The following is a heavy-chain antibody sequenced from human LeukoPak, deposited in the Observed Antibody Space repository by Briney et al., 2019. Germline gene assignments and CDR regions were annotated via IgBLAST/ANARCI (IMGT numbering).Heavy chain of an antibody. Sequence: PSETLSLTCAVYGGSFSGYYWSWIRQPPGKGLEWIGEINHSGSTNYNPSLKSRVTISVDTSKNQFSLKLSSVTAADTAVYYCARHTGKTYYYGSGSPRFDPWGQGTLVTVSS. D-gene: IGHD3-10*01. CDR2: INHSGST. CDR1: GGSFSGYY. J-gene: IGHJ5*02. V-gene: IGHV4-34*01. CDR3: ARHTGKTYYYGSGSPRFDP.